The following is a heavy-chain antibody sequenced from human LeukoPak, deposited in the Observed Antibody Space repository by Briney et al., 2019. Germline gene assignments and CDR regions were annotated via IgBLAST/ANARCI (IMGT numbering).Heavy chain of an antibody. CDR3: AKWNRQPLVKGWFDT. J-gene: IGHJ5*02. CDR2: ISWSSGST. V-gene: IGHV3-9*01. CDR1: GFTFDDYA. D-gene: IGHD6-13*01. Sequence: PGRSLRLSCAASGFTFDDYAMHWVRQAPGKGLEWVSGISWSSGSTAYADSVKGRFTISRDNANNSLSLLMNSLRVEDTALYYCAKWNRQPLVKGWFDTWGQRALVIVSS.